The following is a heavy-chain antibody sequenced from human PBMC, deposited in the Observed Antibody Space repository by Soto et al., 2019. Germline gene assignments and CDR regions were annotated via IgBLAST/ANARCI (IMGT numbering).Heavy chain of an antibody. J-gene: IGHJ6*02. CDR1: GFTFSSYG. Sequence: QVQLVESGGGVVQPGRSLRLSCAASGFTFSSYGMHWVRQAPGKGLGWVAVISYDGSNKYYADSVKGRFTISRDNSKNTLYLQMNSLRAEDTAVYYCAKDQVVVVTHYYYGMDVWGQGTTVTVSS. D-gene: IGHD3-22*01. V-gene: IGHV3-30*18. CDR3: AKDQVVVVTHYYYGMDV. CDR2: ISYDGSNK.